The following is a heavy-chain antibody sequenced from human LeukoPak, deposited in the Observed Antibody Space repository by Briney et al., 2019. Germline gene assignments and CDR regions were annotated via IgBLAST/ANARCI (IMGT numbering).Heavy chain of an antibody. CDR1: GFTFSSYW. CDR2: INSDGSGT. D-gene: IGHD5-18*01. Sequence: GGSLRLSCAASGFTFSSYWMHWVRQAPGKGLVWVSRINSDGSGTSYADSVKGRFTISRDNSKNTLYLQMNSLRAEDTAVYYCAKGDTAMGPFDYWGQGTLVTVSS. J-gene: IGHJ4*02. CDR3: AKGDTAMGPFDY. V-gene: IGHV3-74*01.